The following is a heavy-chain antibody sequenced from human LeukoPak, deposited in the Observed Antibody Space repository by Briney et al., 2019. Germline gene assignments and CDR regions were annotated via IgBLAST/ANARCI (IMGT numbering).Heavy chain of an antibody. J-gene: IGHJ4*02. D-gene: IGHD5-12*01. V-gene: IGHV3-30*18. CDR2: ISYDGRIQ. Sequence: GGSLRLSCAASGFTFSNYGMHWVRQAPGKGLEWVAVISYDGRIQKYVDSVKGRFTISRDKYKSTLYLQMSSLRPDDTAVYYCTKEATERVATTLDYWGQGTLVTDSS. CDR3: TKEATERVATTLDY. CDR1: GFTFSNYG.